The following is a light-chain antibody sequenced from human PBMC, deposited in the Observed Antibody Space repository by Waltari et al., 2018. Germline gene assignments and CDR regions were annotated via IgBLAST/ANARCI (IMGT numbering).Light chain of an antibody. CDR1: SSDVGGYNY. Sequence: HSALTQPASVSGSPGQSITISCTGTSSDVGGYNYVSWYQQHPGKAPKLMIYEVSNRPSGVSNRFAGSKPCNTASLTISGLQAGDEANYYCSSYTSSSTRVVFGGGTKLTVL. CDR3: SSYTSSSTRVV. V-gene: IGLV2-14*01. J-gene: IGLJ2*01. CDR2: EVS.